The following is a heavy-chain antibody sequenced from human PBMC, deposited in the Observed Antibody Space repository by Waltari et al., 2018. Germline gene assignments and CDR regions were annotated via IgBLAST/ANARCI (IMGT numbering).Heavy chain of an antibody. CDR2: VDPEDGET. CDR3: ATVLGATGAFDI. J-gene: IGHJ3*02. D-gene: IGHD1-26*01. CDR1: GYTFRDYY. V-gene: IGHV1-69-2*01. Sequence: EVQLVQPGAEVKKPGATVKISCKVSGYTFRDYYLHRAQQAPGKGLEWMGLVDPEDGETISAAKGQGGVTITADTSTDTAYMELSSLRAEDTAVYYCATVLGATGAFDIWGQGTMVTVSS.